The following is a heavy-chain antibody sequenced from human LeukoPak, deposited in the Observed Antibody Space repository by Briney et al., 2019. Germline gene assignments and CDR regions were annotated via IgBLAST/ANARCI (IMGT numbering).Heavy chain of an antibody. Sequence: GASVKVSCKASGYTFTSYGISWVRQAPGQGLEWMGWISAYNGNTNYAQNLQGRVTMTTDTSTSTAYMELRSLRSDDSAVYYCARTEIAVAGTGGDYYYYYGMDVWGQGTTVTVSS. CDR3: ARTEIAVAGTGGDYYYYYGMDV. V-gene: IGHV1-18*01. CDR2: ISAYNGNT. D-gene: IGHD6-13*01. J-gene: IGHJ6*02. CDR1: GYTFTSYG.